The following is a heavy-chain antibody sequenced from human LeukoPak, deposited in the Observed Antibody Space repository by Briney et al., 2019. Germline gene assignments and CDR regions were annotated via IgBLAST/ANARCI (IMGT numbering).Heavy chain of an antibody. CDR2: INHSGTT. CDR1: GGSFSGSY. Sequence: PSETLSVICEVHGGSFSGSYWSWIRQPPGKGLEWIGEINHSGTTYYNPSLKSRVTISVDTSKNQFSVKLTSVTAADTAVYYCARRLANYDLIWRSYRYTGGAFDIWGQGTVVAVSS. D-gene: IGHD3-16*02. J-gene: IGHJ3*02. CDR3: ARRLANYDLIWRSYRYTGGAFDI. V-gene: IGHV4-34*01.